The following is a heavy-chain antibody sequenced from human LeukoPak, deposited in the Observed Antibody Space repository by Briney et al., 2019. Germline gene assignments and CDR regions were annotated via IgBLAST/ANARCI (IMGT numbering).Heavy chain of an antibody. CDR1: GYIFTSYD. Sequence: ASVKVSCKASGYIFTSYDINWVRQATGQGLEWMGRMNPKSGNTGYAQKFQGRVTMTRNTSISTAYMELSSLRSEDTAVFYCARGYYYGSGSYYNSYYYYYMDVWGKGTTVTISS. V-gene: IGHV1-8*01. CDR2: MNPKSGNT. D-gene: IGHD3-10*01. J-gene: IGHJ6*03. CDR3: ARGYYYGSGSYYNSYYYYYMDV.